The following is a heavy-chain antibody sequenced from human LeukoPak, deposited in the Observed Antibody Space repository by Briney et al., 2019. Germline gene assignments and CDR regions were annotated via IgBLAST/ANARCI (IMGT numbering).Heavy chain of an antibody. CDR3: AKDWGIVGARDYYYMDV. D-gene: IGHD1-26*01. Sequence: PGGSLRLSCAASGFTFSSYGMHWVRQAPGKGLEWVAFIRYDGSNKYYADSVKGRFTISRDNSKNTLYLQMNSLRAEDTAVYYCAKDWGIVGARDYYYMDVWGKGTTVTVSS. CDR2: IRYDGSNK. V-gene: IGHV3-30*02. CDR1: GFTFSSYG. J-gene: IGHJ6*03.